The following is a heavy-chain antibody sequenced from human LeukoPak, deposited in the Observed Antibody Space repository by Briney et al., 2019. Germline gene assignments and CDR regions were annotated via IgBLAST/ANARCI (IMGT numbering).Heavy chain of an antibody. V-gene: IGHV3-13*04. CDR3: TRARIVWGSYGSYWYFDL. CDR1: GFTFSSYD. Sequence: GGSLRLSCAASGFTFSSYDMHWVRQATGKGLEWVSAIGTAGDTYYPGSVKGRFTISRENAKNSLYLQMNSLRAGNTAVYYCTRARIVWGSYGSYWYFDLWGRGTLVTVSS. CDR2: IGTAGDT. D-gene: IGHD3-16*01. J-gene: IGHJ2*01.